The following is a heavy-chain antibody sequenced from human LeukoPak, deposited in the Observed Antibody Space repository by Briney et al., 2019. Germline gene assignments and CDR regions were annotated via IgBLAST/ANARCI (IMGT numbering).Heavy chain of an antibody. V-gene: IGHV3-33*06. Sequence: GGSLRLSCAASGFTFSSYGMHWIRQAPGKGLEWVAVIWYDGSNKYYADSVKGRFTISRDNSKNTLYLQMNSLRAEDTAVYYCAKERTTVSFYDYYYYMDVWGKGTTVTVSS. D-gene: IGHD4-11*01. CDR2: IWYDGSNK. CDR3: AKERTTVSFYDYYYYMDV. J-gene: IGHJ6*03. CDR1: GFTFSSYG.